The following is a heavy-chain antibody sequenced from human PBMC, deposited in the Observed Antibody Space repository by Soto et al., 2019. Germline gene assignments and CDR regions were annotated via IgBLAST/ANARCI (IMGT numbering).Heavy chain of an antibody. Sequence: EVQLVESGGGLVQPGRSLRLSCAASAFTFGDYAMHWVRQAPEKGLEWVSCISWNSGNIVYVDSVEGRFTISRDNAKNSLFLQMNSLRPEDTAFYYCAKGYTTSCLAHFGLWCQGAVVTVSS. CDR1: AFTFGDYA. CDR3: AKGYTTSCLAHFGL. V-gene: IGHV3-9*01. D-gene: IGHD2-2*01. J-gene: IGHJ4*02. CDR2: ISWNSGNI.